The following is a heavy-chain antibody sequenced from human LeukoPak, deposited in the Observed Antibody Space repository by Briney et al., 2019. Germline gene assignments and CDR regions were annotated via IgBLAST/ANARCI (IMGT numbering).Heavy chain of an antibody. V-gene: IGHV4-39*01. CDR2: IYYSGST. Sequence: SETLSLTCTVSGGSISSSSYYWGWLRHPPGKGLEWIVSIYYSGSTYYNPSLKSRVTISVDTSKNQFSLKLSSVTAADTAVYYCATTSSGWDNFDYWGQGTLVTVSS. D-gene: IGHD6-19*01. CDR1: GGSISSSSYY. CDR3: ATTSSGWDNFDY. J-gene: IGHJ4*02.